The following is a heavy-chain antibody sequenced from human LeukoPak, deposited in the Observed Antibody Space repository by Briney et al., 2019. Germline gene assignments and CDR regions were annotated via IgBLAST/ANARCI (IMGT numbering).Heavy chain of an antibody. CDR3: ARGSYYDSSGYARGHAFDI. V-gene: IGHV1-69*13. J-gene: IGHJ3*02. D-gene: IGHD3-22*01. Sequence: SVKVSCKASGGTFSSYAISWVRQAPGQGLEWMGGIIPIFGTANYAQKFQGRVTITADESTSTAYMELSSLRSEDTAVYYCARGSYYDSSGYARGHAFDIWGQGTMVTVSS. CDR1: GGTFSSYA. CDR2: IIPIFGTA.